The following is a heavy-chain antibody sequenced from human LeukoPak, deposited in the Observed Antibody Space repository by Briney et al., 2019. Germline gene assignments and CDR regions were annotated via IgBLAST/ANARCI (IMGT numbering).Heavy chain of an antibody. CDR3: ASPALGKYQLKYGMDV. CDR2: ISSSGST. J-gene: IGHJ6*02. D-gene: IGHD2-2*01. V-gene: IGHV3-11*01. CDR1: GFTFSDYY. Sequence: GGSLRLSCAASGFTFSDYYMSWIRQAPGKGLGWVSYISSSGSTYYADSVKGRFTISRDNSKNTLYLQMNSLRAEDTAVYYCASPALGKYQLKYGMDVWGQGTTVTVSS.